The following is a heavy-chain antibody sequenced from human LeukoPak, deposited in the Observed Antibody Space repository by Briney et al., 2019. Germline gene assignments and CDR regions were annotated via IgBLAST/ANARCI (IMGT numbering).Heavy chain of an antibody. CDR1: GYTFTSYG. V-gene: IGHV1-18*01. CDR2: ISAYNGNT. D-gene: IGHD3-16*02. Sequence: ASVKASCKASGYTFTSYGISWVRQAPGQGLEWMGWISAYNGNTNYAQKLQGRVTMTTDTSTSTAYMELRSLRSDDTAVYYCARDKRPHYDYVWGSYRPFDYWGQGTLVTVSS. J-gene: IGHJ4*02. CDR3: ARDKRPHYDYVWGSYRPFDY.